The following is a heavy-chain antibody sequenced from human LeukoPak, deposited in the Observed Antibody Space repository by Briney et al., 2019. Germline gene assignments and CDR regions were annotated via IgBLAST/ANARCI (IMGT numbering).Heavy chain of an antibody. Sequence: SVKVSCKASGGTFSSYAISWVRQAPRQGLEWMGGIIPIFGTANYAQKFQGRVTITTDESTSTAYMELSSLRSEDTAVYYCARELGGGLRWNRGWFDPWGQGTLVTVSS. CDR1: GGTFSSYA. CDR3: ARELGGGLRWNRGWFDP. CDR2: IIPIFGTA. V-gene: IGHV1-69*05. J-gene: IGHJ5*02. D-gene: IGHD4-23*01.